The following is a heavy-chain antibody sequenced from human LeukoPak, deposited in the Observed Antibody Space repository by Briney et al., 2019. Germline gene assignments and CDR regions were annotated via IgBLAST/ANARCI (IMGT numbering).Heavy chain of an antibody. CDR3: ARLVNYDILTGYYFGDAFDI. CDR2: IYYSGST. V-gene: IGHV4-59*08. CDR1: GGSISSYY. Sequence: SETLSLTCTVSGGSISSYYWSWIRQPPGKGLEWIGYIYYSGSTNYNPSLKSRVTISVDTSKNQFSLKLSSVTAADTAVYYCARLVNYDILTGYYFGDAFDIWGQGTMVTVSS. D-gene: IGHD3-9*01. J-gene: IGHJ3*02.